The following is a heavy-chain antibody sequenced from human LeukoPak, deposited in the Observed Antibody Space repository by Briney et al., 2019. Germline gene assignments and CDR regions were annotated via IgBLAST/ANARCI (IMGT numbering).Heavy chain of an antibody. CDR2: INPNSGGT. Sequence: ASVKVSCKASGYTFTGYYMHWVRQAPGQGLEWMGWINPNSGGTNYAQKFQGRVTMTRVTSISTAYMELSRLRSDDTAVYYCARDPIFGVVISWFDPWGQGTLVTVSS. V-gene: IGHV1-2*02. J-gene: IGHJ5*02. CDR1: GYTFTGYY. D-gene: IGHD3-3*01. CDR3: ARDPIFGVVISWFDP.